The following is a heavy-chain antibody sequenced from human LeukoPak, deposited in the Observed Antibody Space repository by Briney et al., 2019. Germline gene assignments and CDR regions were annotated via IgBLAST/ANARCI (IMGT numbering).Heavy chain of an antibody. CDR3: AALGITMTGGA. D-gene: IGHD3-10*02. Sequence: PGGSLTLSCAASGFTFSRYSWNWVRQAPGKGLEWVSSITTSSSYIYYADSVKGRFTISRDNAKNSLYLQMNSLRAEDTAVYYCAALGITMTGGAWGKGTPVTISS. CDR1: GFTFSRYS. J-gene: IGHJ6*04. CDR2: ITTSSSYI. V-gene: IGHV3-21*01.